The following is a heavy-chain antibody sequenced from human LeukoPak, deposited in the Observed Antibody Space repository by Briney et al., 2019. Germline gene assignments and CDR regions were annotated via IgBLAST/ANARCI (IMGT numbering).Heavy chain of an antibody. Sequence: SETLSLTCAAYGGPFSGYYWSWIRQSPGKGLEWIGEINHSGSTNYNPSLKSRVTISVDTSKNQFSLKLSSVTAADTAVYYCAGGRASYDFWSGYLFDYWGQGTLVTVSS. CDR2: INHSGST. D-gene: IGHD3-3*01. CDR3: AGGRASYDFWSGYLFDY. J-gene: IGHJ4*02. V-gene: IGHV4-34*01. CDR1: GGPFSGYY.